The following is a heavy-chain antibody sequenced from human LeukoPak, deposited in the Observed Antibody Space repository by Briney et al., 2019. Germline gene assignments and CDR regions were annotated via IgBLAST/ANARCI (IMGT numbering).Heavy chain of an antibody. D-gene: IGHD1-26*01. V-gene: IGHV4-59*12. CDR3: ARGQAKWELLNYAFDI. J-gene: IGHJ3*02. Sequence: SETLSLTCTVSGGSISSYYWSWIRQPPGKGLEWIGYIYYSGSTNYNPSLKSRVTISVDTSKNQFSLKLSSVTAADTAVYYCARGQAKWELLNYAFDIWGQGTMVTVSS. CDR2: IYYSGST. CDR1: GGSISSYY.